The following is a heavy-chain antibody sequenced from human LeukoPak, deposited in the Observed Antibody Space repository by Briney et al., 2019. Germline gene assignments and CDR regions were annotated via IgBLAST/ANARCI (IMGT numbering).Heavy chain of an antibody. CDR2: ISYDGSNK. V-gene: IGHV3-30-3*01. J-gene: IGHJ4*02. Sequence: PGRSLRLSCAASGFTFSSYAMHWVRQAPGKGLEWVAVISYDGSNKYYADSVKGRFTISRDNSKNTLYLQMNCLRTEDTAVYYCARDQEYYDSSGYPGYWGQGTLVTVSS. D-gene: IGHD3-22*01. CDR1: GFTFSSYA. CDR3: ARDQEYYDSSGYPGY.